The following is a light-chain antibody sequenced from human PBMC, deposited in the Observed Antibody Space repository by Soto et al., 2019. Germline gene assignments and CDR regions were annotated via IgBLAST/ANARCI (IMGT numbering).Light chain of an antibody. CDR1: SSDVGGYNY. CDR3: SSYTSSSTYV. CDR2: DVS. Sequence: QSVLTRPASVSGSPGQSITISCTGTSSDVGGYNYVSWYQQHPGKAPKLMIYDVSNRPSGVSNRFSGPKSGDTASLTISGLQAEDEADYYCSSYTSSSTYVFGTGTKVTVL. V-gene: IGLV2-14*01. J-gene: IGLJ1*01.